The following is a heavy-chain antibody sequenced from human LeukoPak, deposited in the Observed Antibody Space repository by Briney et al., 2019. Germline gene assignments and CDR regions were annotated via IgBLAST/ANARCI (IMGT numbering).Heavy chain of an antibody. CDR3: ARDLTYYDILTGYYTSHYFDY. V-gene: IGHV3-21*01. J-gene: IGHJ4*02. CDR2: ISSSSSYI. CDR1: GFTFSSYS. Sequence: PGGSLRLSCAASGFTFSSYSMNWVRQAPGKGLEWVSSISSSSSYIYYEDSVKGRFTISRDNAKNSLYLQMNSLRAEDTAVYYCARDLTYYDILTGYYTSHYFDYWGQGTLVTVSS. D-gene: IGHD3-9*01.